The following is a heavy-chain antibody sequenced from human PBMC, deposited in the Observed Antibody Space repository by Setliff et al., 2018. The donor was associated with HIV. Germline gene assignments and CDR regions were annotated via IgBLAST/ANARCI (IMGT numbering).Heavy chain of an antibody. Sequence: PSETLSLTCTVSGDSISSSTYYWGWIRQPPGRGLEWIGSIFYTGFTYYSPSLESRVTMSVDTSKNLFSLRVRSVTAADTAVYYCARVVKGYNWNYFDYWGQGTLVTVSS. CDR1: GDSISSSTYY. CDR3: ARVVKGYNWNYFDY. V-gene: IGHV4-39*07. D-gene: IGHD1-20*01. CDR2: IFYTGFT. J-gene: IGHJ4*02.